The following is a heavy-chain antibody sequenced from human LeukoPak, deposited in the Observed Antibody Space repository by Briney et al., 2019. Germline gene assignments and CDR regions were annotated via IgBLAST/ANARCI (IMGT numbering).Heavy chain of an antibody. Sequence: ASVKVSCKASGYTFTSYGISWVRQAPGQGLEWMGWISAYNGNTNYAQKLQGRVTMTTDTSTSTAYMELRSLRSDDTAVYYCARARIPAADLPTDYWGQGTLVTVSS. D-gene: IGHD6-13*01. CDR3: ARARIPAADLPTDY. J-gene: IGHJ4*02. V-gene: IGHV1-18*01. CDR1: GYTFTSYG. CDR2: ISAYNGNT.